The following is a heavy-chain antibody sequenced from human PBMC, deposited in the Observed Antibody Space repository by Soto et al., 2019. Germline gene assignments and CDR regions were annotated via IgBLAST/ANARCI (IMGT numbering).Heavy chain of an antibody. D-gene: IGHD3-10*01. J-gene: IGHJ4*01. V-gene: IGHV4-39*01. Sequence: SETLSLTCTVSGGSISSSTYYWGWIRQPPGKGLEWIGSIYYSGSTYYNPSLKSRVTISVDTSKNQFSLKLSSVTAADTAVYYCATSLPPYGLLLWFGFDYWVHGTLVT. CDR3: ATSLPPYGLLLWFGFDY. CDR1: GGSISSSTYY. CDR2: IYYSGST.